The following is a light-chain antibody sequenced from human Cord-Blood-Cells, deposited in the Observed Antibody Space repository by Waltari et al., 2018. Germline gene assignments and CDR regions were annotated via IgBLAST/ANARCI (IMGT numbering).Light chain of an antibody. CDR2: DAS. CDR1: QSVSSY. Sequence: EIVLTQSPATLSLSPGEIATLSCRASQSVSSYLAWCQQKPGQAPRLLIYDASNRATGIPARFSGSGSGTDFTLTISSLEPEDFAVYYCQQRSNWPMYTFGQGTKLEIK. CDR3: QQRSNWPMYT. J-gene: IGKJ2*01. V-gene: IGKV3-11*01.